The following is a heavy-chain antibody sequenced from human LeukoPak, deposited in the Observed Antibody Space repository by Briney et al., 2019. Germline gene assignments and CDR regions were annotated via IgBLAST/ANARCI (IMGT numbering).Heavy chain of an antibody. D-gene: IGHD3-10*01. CDR2: ISYDGSNK. CDR3: SIAATGFDY. CDR1: GFTFSSYG. V-gene: IGHV3-30*03. Sequence: GGSLRLSCAASGFTFSSYGMHWVRQAPGKGLEWVAVISYDGSNKYYADSVKGRFTISRDNSKNTLYLQMNSLRGEDTAVYYCSIAATGFDYWGQGTLVTVSS. J-gene: IGHJ4*02.